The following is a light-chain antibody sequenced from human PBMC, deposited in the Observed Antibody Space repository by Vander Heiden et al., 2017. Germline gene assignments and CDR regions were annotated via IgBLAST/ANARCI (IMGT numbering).Light chain of an antibody. CDR2: AAS. CDR1: QSISSY. J-gene: IGKJ3*01. Sequence: DIQMTQSPSSLSASVGDRVTITCRASQSISSYLNWYQQKPGKAPKLLIYAASSLQSGVPSRFSGSGSGTDFTLTISSLQPEDFATYYCQQSDSTLVFTFGPGTKVXIK. V-gene: IGKV1-39*01. CDR3: QQSDSTLVFT.